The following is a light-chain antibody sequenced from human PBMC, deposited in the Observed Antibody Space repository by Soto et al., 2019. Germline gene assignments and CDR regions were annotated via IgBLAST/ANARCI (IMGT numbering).Light chain of an antibody. CDR2: DAS. CDR1: QNVRSY. V-gene: IGKV3-11*01. J-gene: IGKJ5*01. Sequence: EIVLTQSPATLPLSPGERATLSCRASQNVRSYLAWYQQEPGQAPRLLIHDASSRATGIPDRFSGSGSGTDFTLTISSLEPEDSAVYYCQQRTNWPTSTFGQGTRLDNK. CDR3: QQRTNWPTST.